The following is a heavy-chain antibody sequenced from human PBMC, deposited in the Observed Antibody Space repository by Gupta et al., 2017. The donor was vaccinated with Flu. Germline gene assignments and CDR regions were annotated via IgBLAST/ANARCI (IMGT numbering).Heavy chain of an antibody. CDR1: SREW. D-gene: IGHD3-10*01. V-gene: IGHV3-7*01. CDR3: ARYGYSYGLDV. Sequence: SREWMSWVRQAPGKGLEWVANINQDGSKKYYVDSVKGRFTISRDNAENSLYLQMSSLRAEDTAVYYCARYGYSYGLDVWGQGTTVTVSS. CDR2: INQDGSKK. J-gene: IGHJ6*02.